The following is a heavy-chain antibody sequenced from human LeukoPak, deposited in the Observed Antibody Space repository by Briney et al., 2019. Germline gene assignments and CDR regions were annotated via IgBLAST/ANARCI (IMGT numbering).Heavy chain of an antibody. CDR3: ARSVWSSSVYSNY. Sequence: SETLSLTCTVSGGSVTSYYWSWIRQPPGKGLEWIGYIYYSGSTNYNPSLKSRVTISVDTSKNQFSLKLSSVTAADTAVYYCARSVWSSSVYSNYWGQGTLVTVSS. J-gene: IGHJ4*02. CDR1: GGSVTSYY. V-gene: IGHV4-59*02. CDR2: IYYSGST. D-gene: IGHD6-6*01.